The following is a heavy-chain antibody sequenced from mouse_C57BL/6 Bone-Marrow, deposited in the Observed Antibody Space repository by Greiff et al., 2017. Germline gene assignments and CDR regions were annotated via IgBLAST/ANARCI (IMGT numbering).Heavy chain of an antibody. CDR1: GFNIKDDY. Sequence: EVQLQQSGAELVRPGASVKLSCTASGFNIKDDYMHWVKQRPEQGLEWIGWIDPENGDTEYASKFQGKATITADTSSNTAYRQLSSLTSEDTAVYYCTTGGPPAWFAYRGKGTLVTVSA. CDR2: IDPENGDT. V-gene: IGHV14-4*01. D-gene: IGHD3-3*01. J-gene: IGHJ3*01. CDR3: TTGGPPAWFAY.